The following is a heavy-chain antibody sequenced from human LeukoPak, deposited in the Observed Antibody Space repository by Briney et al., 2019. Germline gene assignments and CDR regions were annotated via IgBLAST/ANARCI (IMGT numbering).Heavy chain of an antibody. Sequence: GGSLRLSCAASGFTVSSNYMSWVRQAPGKGLEWVSVIYSGGSTYYADSVKGRFTISRDSSKNTLYLQMNSLRAEDTAVYYCARQENIAVAGIAFDYWGQGTLVTVSS. CDR1: GFTVSSNY. D-gene: IGHD6-19*01. CDR3: ARQENIAVAGIAFDY. J-gene: IGHJ4*02. CDR2: IYSGGST. V-gene: IGHV3-53*01.